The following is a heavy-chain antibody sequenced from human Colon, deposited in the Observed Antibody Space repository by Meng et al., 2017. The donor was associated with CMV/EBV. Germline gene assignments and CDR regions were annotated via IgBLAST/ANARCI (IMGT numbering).Heavy chain of an antibody. Sequence: HITVKGSSPTLGNPQQTPTLPCTFSGFSLSTSGVGVGWIRQPPGKALEWLALIYWDDDKRYSPSLKSRLTITKDTSKNQVVLTMTNMDPVDTATYYCAHRMGRIAARVFDYWGQGTLVTVSS. D-gene: IGHD6-6*01. CDR3: AHRMGRIAARVFDY. CDR2: IYWDDDK. J-gene: IGHJ4*02. V-gene: IGHV2-5*02. CDR1: GFSLSTSGVG.